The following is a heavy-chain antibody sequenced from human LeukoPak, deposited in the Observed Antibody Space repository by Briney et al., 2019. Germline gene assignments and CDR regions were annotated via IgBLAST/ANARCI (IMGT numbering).Heavy chain of an antibody. J-gene: IGHJ4*02. D-gene: IGHD5-18*01. CDR3: ATLVRYGSFFDY. CDR1: GYRFTSYW. Sequence: GEPLKISCKGSGYRFTSYWIGWGRHVPGKGLEYMGIIYPGDSDTRYSPSFQGQVTISADKSISTAYLQWSSLKAADTAMYYCATLVRYGSFFDYWGQGTLVTVSS. CDR2: IYPGDSDT. V-gene: IGHV5-51*01.